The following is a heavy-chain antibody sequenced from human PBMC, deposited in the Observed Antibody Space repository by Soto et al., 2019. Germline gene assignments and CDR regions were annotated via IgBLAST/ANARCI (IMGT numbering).Heavy chain of an antibody. J-gene: IGHJ4*02. CDR3: TRDPSGSYAFDY. CDR1: GFTFSGSA. CDR2: IRSKANSYAT. Sequence: GGSLRLSCAASGFTFSGSAMHWVRQASGKGLEWVGRIRSKANSYATAYAASVKGRFTISRDDSKNTAYLQMNSLKTEDTAVYYCTRDPSGSYAFDYWGQGTLVTVSS. D-gene: IGHD1-26*01. V-gene: IGHV3-73*01.